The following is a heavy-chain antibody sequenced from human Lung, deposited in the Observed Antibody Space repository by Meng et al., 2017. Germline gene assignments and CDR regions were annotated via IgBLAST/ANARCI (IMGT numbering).Heavy chain of an antibody. CDR3: ARASYGSGSPLGESWFDP. CDR1: GGSISSGGYY. J-gene: IGHJ5*02. CDR2: IHDSGST. D-gene: IGHD3-10*01. Sequence: QLQVQESGSGLVKPSQTLSLTCTVSGGSISSGGYYWSWIRQHPGKGLEWIGYIHDSGSTYYHPSLKSRVTISADTSKNQFSLKLSSVTAADTAVYYCARASYGSGSPLGESWFDPWGQGTLVTVSS. V-gene: IGHV4-31*03.